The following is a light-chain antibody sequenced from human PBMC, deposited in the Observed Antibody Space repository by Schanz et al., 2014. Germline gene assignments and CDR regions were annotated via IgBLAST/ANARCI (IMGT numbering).Light chain of an antibody. CDR3: QQTVT. CDR2: GAS. V-gene: IGKV3-20*01. J-gene: IGKJ1*01. Sequence: EIVLTQSPGTLSLSPGERATLSCRASQSVSSSYLAWYQQKPGQAPRLLIYGASSRATGIPDRFSGSGSGTDFSLTISRLEPEDFAVYYCQQTVTFGQGTTVEVK. CDR1: QSVSSSY.